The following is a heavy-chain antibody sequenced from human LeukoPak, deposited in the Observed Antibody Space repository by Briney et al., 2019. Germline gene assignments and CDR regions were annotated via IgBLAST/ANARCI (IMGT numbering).Heavy chain of an antibody. CDR3: ARDILWFGELYK. V-gene: IGHV3-66*01. D-gene: IGHD3-10*01. Sequence: SGGSPRLSCAASGFTVSSNYMSWLRQAPGKGLEWVSVIYSGGSTYYADSVKGRFTISRDNSKNTLYLQMNSLRAEDTAVYYCARDILWFGELYKWGQGTLVTVSS. CDR2: IYSGGST. J-gene: IGHJ4*02. CDR1: GFTVSSNY.